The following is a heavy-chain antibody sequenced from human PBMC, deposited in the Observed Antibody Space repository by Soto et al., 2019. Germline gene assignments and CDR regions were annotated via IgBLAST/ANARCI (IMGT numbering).Heavy chain of an antibody. V-gene: IGHV4-61*01. CDR1: GGSVSSGSYY. CDR2: IYYSGST. Sequence: PSETLSLTCTVSGGSVSSGSYYWSWIRQPPGKGLEWIGYIYYSGSTNYNPSLKSRVTISVDTSKNQFSLKLSSVTAADTAVYYCATKGEGGYNSWGQGPLVTVSS. J-gene: IGHJ5*02. D-gene: IGHD5-12*01. CDR3: ATKGEGGYNS.